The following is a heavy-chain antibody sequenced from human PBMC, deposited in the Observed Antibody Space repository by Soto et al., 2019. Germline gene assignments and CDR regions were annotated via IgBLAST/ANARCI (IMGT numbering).Heavy chain of an antibody. J-gene: IGHJ5*02. CDR3: ARDKCGYSYGCWFDP. Sequence: ASVKVSCKASGYTFTSYGISWVRQAPVQGLEWMGWISAYNGNTNYAQKLQGRVTMTTDTSTSTAYMELRSLRSDDTAVYYCARDKCGYSYGCWFDPWGQGTLVTVS. CDR2: ISAYNGNT. CDR1: GYTFTSYG. D-gene: IGHD5-18*01. V-gene: IGHV1-18*01.